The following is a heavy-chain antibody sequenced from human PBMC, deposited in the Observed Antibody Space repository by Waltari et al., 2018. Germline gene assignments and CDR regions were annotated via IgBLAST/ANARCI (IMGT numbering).Heavy chain of an antibody. Sequence: QVQLVQSGAEVKKPGASVKVSCKASGYTFTSYYMHWVRQAPGQGLEWMGIINPSGGSTSYAQKFQGRVTMTRDTSTSTIYMELSSLRSEDTAVYYCARGRTYYDFWSGPKAYWGQGTLVTVSS. D-gene: IGHD3-3*01. V-gene: IGHV1-46*01. CDR1: GYTFTSYY. J-gene: IGHJ4*02. CDR3: ARGRTYYDFWSGPKAY. CDR2: INPSGGST.